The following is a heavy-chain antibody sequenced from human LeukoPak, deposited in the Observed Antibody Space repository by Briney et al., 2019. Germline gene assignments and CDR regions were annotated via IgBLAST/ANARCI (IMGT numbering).Heavy chain of an antibody. D-gene: IGHD6-19*01. J-gene: IGHJ4*02. Sequence: ASVRVSCKASGYTFTSYGISWVRQAPGQGLEWVGWISAYNDDTHYAQKLQGRVTMTTDTSTSTAYMELRSLRSDDTAVYYCARDGSVAGSDYWGQGTLVTVSS. V-gene: IGHV1-18*04. CDR2: ISAYNDDT. CDR3: ARDGSVAGSDY. CDR1: GYTFTSYG.